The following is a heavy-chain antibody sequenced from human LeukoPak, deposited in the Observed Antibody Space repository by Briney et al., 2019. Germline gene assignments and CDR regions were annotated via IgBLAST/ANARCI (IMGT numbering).Heavy chain of an antibody. V-gene: IGHV3-30*18. CDR2: ISYDGSNK. J-gene: IGHJ4*02. CDR3: AKARYDGEVMIAATDY. D-gene: IGHD2-15*01. CDR1: GCTFSSYG. Sequence: PGGSLRLSCAASGCTFSSYGMHWVREAPGKGLEGVAFISYDGSNKYYADSVNGRFTVYRDNSKDTLYLQMSNLRADDTAVYYCAKARYDGEVMIAATDYWGQGTLVTVSS.